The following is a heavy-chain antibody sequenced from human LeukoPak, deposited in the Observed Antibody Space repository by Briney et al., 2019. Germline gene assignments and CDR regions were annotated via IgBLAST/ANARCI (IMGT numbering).Heavy chain of an antibody. CDR3: ARELVAIGSYGAFDI. J-gene: IGHJ3*02. CDR2: IKQDGSEK. Sequence: GGSLRLSCGASGFTFSSYGMHWVRQAPGKGLEWVANIKQDGSEKYYVDSVKGRFTISRDNAKNSLYLQMNSLRAEDTAVYYCARELVAIGSYGAFDIWGQGTMVTVSS. D-gene: IGHD5-12*01. V-gene: IGHV3-7*01. CDR1: GFTFSSYG.